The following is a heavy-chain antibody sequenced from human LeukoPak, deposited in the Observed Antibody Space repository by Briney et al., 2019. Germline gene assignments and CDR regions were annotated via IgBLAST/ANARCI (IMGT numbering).Heavy chain of an antibody. CDR3: ASFTMVRGVISYAFDI. CDR2: IYTSGST. J-gene: IGHJ3*02. V-gene: IGHV4-61*02. Sequence: SQTLSLTCTVSGGSISSGSYYWSWIRQPAGKGLEWIGRIYTSGSTNYNPSLKSRVTIPVDTSKNQFSLKLSSVTAADTAVYYCASFTMVRGVISYAFDIWGQGTMVTVSS. D-gene: IGHD3-10*01. CDR1: GGSISSGSYY.